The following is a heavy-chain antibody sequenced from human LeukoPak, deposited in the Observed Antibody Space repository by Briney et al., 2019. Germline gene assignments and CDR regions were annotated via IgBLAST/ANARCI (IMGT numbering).Heavy chain of an antibody. CDR3: ARDLGSWELGDPFDY. CDR1: GFTFRTHD. Sequence: PGRSLRLSCAASGFTFRTHDMHWVRQAPGKGLEWVAVISHDGGNKYYADSVKGRFTISRDNSKNTVYLQTNSLRSEDTAVYYCARDLGSWELGDPFDYWGQGTLVTVSS. D-gene: IGHD3-10*01. V-gene: IGHV3-30*03. CDR2: ISHDGGNK. J-gene: IGHJ4*02.